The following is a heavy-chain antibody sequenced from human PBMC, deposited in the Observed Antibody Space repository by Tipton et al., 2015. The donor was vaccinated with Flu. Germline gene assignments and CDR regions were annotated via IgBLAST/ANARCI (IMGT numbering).Heavy chain of an antibody. CDR3: ARERGTGVADL. V-gene: IGHV4-61*02. D-gene: IGHD1-14*01. J-gene: IGHJ4*02. CDR2: ILISGST. CDR1: GGSVSSSRYY. Sequence: LRLSCTVSGGSVSSSRYYWSWIRQPAGKSLEWIGRILISGSTNYNPSLESRVAISVDASMNQFSLKMTSVTVADTAVYFCARERGTGVADLWGQGTLVTVSS.